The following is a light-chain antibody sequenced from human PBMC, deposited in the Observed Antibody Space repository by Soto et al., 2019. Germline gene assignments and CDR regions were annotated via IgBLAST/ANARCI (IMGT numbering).Light chain of an antibody. CDR3: SSYAGSNNWV. J-gene: IGLJ3*02. CDR1: SSDVGGYNY. Sequence: SALTQPPSASGSPGQSVTISCTGTSSDVGGYNYVSWYQQHPGKAPKLMIYEVSKRPSGVPDRFFGSKSGNTASLTVSGLQAEDEADYYCSSYAGSNNWVFGGGTKVTVL. V-gene: IGLV2-8*01. CDR2: EVS.